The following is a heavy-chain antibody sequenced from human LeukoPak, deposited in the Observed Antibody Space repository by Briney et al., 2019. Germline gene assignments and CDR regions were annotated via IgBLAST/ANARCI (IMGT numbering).Heavy chain of an antibody. CDR3: ASFNSGYYTFDY. CDR1: GFTFSSYW. J-gene: IGHJ4*02. CDR2: IKQDGSEK. D-gene: IGHD3-3*01. Sequence: GGSLRLSCAASGFTFSSYWMSWVRQAPGKGLEWVANIKQDGSEKYYVDSVKGRFTISRDNAKNSLYLQMNSLRAEDTAMYYCASFNSGYYTFDYWGQGTLVTVSS. V-gene: IGHV3-7*01.